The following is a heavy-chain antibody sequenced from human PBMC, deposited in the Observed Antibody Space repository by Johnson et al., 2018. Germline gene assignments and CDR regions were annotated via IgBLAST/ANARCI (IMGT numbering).Heavy chain of an antibody. D-gene: IGHD7-27*01. V-gene: IGHV3-30*03. CDR1: GFTFSNYG. Sequence: QEQLQESGGGVVQPGRSLRLSCAASGFTFSNYGMHWVRQAPGKGLEWVAVVVYDGSDKYYADSVKGRFTISRDNSKNILYLQMNSLRGEDTAVYYCARETGERTYDIWGQGTTVTVSS. CDR3: ARETGERTYDI. CDR2: VVYDGSDK. J-gene: IGHJ3*02.